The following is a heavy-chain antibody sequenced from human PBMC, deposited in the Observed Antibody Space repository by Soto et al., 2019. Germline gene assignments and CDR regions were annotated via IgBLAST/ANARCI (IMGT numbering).Heavy chain of an antibody. CDR3: ARQLGLRGYSYSGFWFDP. CDR2: IYHSGST. V-gene: IGHV4-4*02. Sequence: SETLSLTCAVSGGSISSSNWWSWVRQPPGKGLEWIGEIYHSGSTNYNPSLKSRVTISVDKSKNQFSLKLSSVTAADTAVYYCARQLGLRGYSYSGFWFDPWGQGTLVTVSS. CDR1: GGSISSSNW. J-gene: IGHJ5*02. D-gene: IGHD5-18*01.